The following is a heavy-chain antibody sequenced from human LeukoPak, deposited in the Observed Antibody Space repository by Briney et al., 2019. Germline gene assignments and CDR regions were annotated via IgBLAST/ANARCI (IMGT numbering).Heavy chain of an antibody. J-gene: IGHJ4*02. CDR3: ARVDLTGHRYYFDY. CDR1: GYTLTGYY. CDR2: INPNSGGT. D-gene: IGHD3-9*01. V-gene: IGHV1-2*02. Sequence: ASVKVSCKASGYTLTGYYMHWGRQAPGQGLELMGWINPNSGGTNYAQKFQGRVTMTRDTSISTAYMELSRLRSDDTAVYYCARVDLTGHRYYFDYWGQGTLVTVSS.